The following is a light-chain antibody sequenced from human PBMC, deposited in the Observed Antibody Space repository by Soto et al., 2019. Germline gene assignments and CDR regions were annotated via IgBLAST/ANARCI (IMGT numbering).Light chain of an antibody. CDR2: GAS. CDR3: QQYNNWPRT. V-gene: IGKV3-15*01. CDR1: QTVSTN. Sequence: ERVMPQSPATLSVSPGERATLSCRASQTVSTNLAWYQVKPGQAPRLLIYGASTRATGVPARFSGSGSGTEFTLTISSLQSEDFAVYYCQQYNNWPRTVGQGTKVDIK. J-gene: IGKJ1*01.